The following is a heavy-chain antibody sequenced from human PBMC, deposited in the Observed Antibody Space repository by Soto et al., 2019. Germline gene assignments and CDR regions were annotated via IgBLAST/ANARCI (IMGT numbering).Heavy chain of an antibody. CDR2: IYWNDDK. J-gene: IGHJ6*02. CDR1: GFSLSTSGVG. CDR3: AHRRGYTDCSSTSCSPVYYYYGMDV. V-gene: IGHV2-5*01. Sequence: SGPTLVNPTQTLTLTCTFSGFSLSTSGVGVGWIRQPPGKALEWLALIYWNDDKRYSPSLKSRHTNTEDTSKNQVVITMTNMDPVDTATYYCAHRRGYTDCSSTSCSPVYYYYGMDVWGQGTTVTVSS. D-gene: IGHD2-2*01.